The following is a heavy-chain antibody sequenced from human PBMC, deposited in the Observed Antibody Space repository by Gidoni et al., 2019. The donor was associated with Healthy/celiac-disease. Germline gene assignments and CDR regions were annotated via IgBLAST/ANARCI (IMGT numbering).Heavy chain of an antibody. Sequence: QITLKESGPTLVKPTQTLTLTCTFSGFSLSTSGVGVGWIRQPPGKALEWLALIYWDDDKRYSPSLKSRLTITKDTSKNQVVLTMTNMDPVDTATYYCAHILPYYYDSSGYSVDAFDIWGQGTMVTVSS. J-gene: IGHJ3*02. CDR2: IYWDDDK. V-gene: IGHV2-5*02. CDR1: GFSLSTSGVG. CDR3: AHILPYYYDSSGYSVDAFDI. D-gene: IGHD3-22*01.